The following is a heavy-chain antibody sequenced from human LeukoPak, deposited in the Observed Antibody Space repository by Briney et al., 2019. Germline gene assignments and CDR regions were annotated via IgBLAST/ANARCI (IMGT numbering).Heavy chain of an antibody. CDR3: ARVQDFETRGYYLGY. V-gene: IGHV4-39*07. J-gene: IGHJ4*01. D-gene: IGHD3-22*01. Sequence: PSETLSLTCTVSGGSINSRSYYWNWIRQPPGKGLEWIGEINHSGSTNYNPSLKSRVTMSVDTFKNQFSLTLSSVTAADTAVYYCARVQDFETRGYYLGYWGHGTLVTVSS. CDR1: GGSINSRSYY. CDR2: INHSGST.